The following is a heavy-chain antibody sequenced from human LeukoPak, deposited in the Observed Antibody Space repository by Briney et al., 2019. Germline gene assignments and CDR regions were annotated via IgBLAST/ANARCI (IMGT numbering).Heavy chain of an antibody. J-gene: IGHJ6*03. CDR3: AKDGAGDYYYMDV. Sequence: PGGSLRLSCAASGFTFSRHGIHWVRQAPGKGLEWVAVISYDGSNKYYADSVKGRFTISRDNSKNTLYLQMNSLRAEDTAVYYCAKDGAGDYYYMDVWGKGTTVTIS. CDR1: GFTFSRHG. CDR2: ISYDGSNK. D-gene: IGHD3-10*01. V-gene: IGHV3-30*18.